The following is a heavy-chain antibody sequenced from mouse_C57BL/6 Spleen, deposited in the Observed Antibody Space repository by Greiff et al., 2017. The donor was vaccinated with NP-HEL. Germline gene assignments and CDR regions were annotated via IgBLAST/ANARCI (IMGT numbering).Heavy chain of an antibody. J-gene: IGHJ3*01. Sequence: EVQLQESGPGLVKPSQSLSLTCSVTGYSITSGYYWNWIRQFPGNKLEWMGYISYDGSNNYNPSLKNRISITRDTSKNQFFLKLNSVTTEDTATYYCAREKYYGSSYEAYWGQGTLVTVSA. V-gene: IGHV3-6*01. CDR2: ISYDGSN. D-gene: IGHD1-1*01. CDR3: AREKYYGSSYEAY. CDR1: GYSITSGYY.